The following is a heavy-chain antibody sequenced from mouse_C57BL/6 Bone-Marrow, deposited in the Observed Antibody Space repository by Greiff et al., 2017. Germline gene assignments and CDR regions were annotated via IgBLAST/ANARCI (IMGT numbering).Heavy chain of an antibody. CDR3: ARGPITTVVFDY. CDR1: GYTFTDYY. J-gene: IGHJ2*01. CDR2: INPNNGGT. V-gene: IGHV1-26*01. Sequence: EVQLQQSGPELVKPGASVKISCKASGYTFTDYYMNWVKQSHGKSLEWIGDINPNNGGTSYNQKFKGKATLTVDKYSSTAYMELRSLTSEDSAVYYCARGPITTVVFDYWGQGTTLTVSS. D-gene: IGHD1-1*01.